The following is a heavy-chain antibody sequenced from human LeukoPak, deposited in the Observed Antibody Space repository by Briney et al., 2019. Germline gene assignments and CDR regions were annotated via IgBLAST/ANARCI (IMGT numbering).Heavy chain of an antibody. CDR3: ARGPSMDSGYDSDY. J-gene: IGHJ4*02. CDR1: GFTVSSNY. CDR2: IYSGGST. V-gene: IGHV3-53*01. Sequence: GGSLRLSCAASGFTVSSNYMSWVRQAPGKGLEWVSVIYSGGSTYYADSVKGRFTISRDNSKNTLYLQMNSLRAEDTAVYYCARGPSMDSGYDSDYWGQGTLVTVSS. D-gene: IGHD5-12*01.